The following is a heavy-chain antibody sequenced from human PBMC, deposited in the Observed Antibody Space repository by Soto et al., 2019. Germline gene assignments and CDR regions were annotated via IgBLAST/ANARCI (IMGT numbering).Heavy chain of an antibody. CDR3: ARDHGDIVATGGGGNYYFDY. D-gene: IGHD5-12*01. Sequence: EVQLVESGGGLVQPGGSLRLSCAASGFTFSSYWMHWVRQAPGKGLVWVSRINSDGSSTSYADSVKGRFTISRDNAKNTLYLQMNSLRAEDTAVYYCARDHGDIVATGGGGNYYFDYWGKGTLVTVSS. V-gene: IGHV3-74*01. J-gene: IGHJ4*02. CDR1: GFTFSSYW. CDR2: INSDGSST.